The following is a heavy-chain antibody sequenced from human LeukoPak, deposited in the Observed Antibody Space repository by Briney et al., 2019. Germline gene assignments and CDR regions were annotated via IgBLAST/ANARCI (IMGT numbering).Heavy chain of an antibody. V-gene: IGHV4-4*02. Sequence: SETLSLTCAVSGGSISSVNWWSWVRQPPGKGLEWIGESHHSGTTNYNPSLKSRVTISVDRSKNHLSLKLSFVTAADTAMYYCARHTGYGMDVWGQGTTVTVSS. CDR3: ARHTGYGMDV. D-gene: IGHD1-14*01. CDR2: SHHSGTT. J-gene: IGHJ6*02. CDR1: GGSISSVNW.